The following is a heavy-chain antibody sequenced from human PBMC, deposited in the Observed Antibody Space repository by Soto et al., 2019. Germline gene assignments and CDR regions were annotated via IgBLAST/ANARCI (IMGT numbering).Heavy chain of an antibody. D-gene: IGHD3-9*01. CDR2: IIPIFGTA. CDR1: GGTFSSYA. J-gene: IGHJ5*02. Sequence: SVKVSCKASGGTFSSYAISWVRQAPGQGLEWMGGIIPIFGTANYAQKFQGRVTITADESTSTAYMELSSLRSEDTAVYYCARDLRSLGGYDILTGYYNKWFDPWGQGTLVTVSS. V-gene: IGHV1-69*13. CDR3: ARDLRSLGGYDILTGYYNKWFDP.